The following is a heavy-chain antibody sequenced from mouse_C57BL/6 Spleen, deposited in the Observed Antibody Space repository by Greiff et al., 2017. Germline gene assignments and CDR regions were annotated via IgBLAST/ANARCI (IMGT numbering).Heavy chain of an antibody. V-gene: IGHV1-15*01. CDR3: SYSNGFGYAMDY. J-gene: IGHJ4*01. Sequence: VQLQESGAELVRPGASVTLSCKASGYTFTDYEMHWVKQTPVHGLEWIGAIDPETGGTAYNQKFKGKAILTADKSSSTAYMELRSLTSEDSAVYYCSYSNGFGYAMDYWGQGTSVTVSS. CDR1: GYTFTDYE. D-gene: IGHD2-5*01. CDR2: IDPETGGT.